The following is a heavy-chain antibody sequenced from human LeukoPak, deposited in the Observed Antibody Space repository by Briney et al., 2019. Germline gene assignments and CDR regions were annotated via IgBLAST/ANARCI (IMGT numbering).Heavy chain of an antibody. D-gene: IGHD6-13*01. CDR3: AKLGVSSSWYYFDY. Sequence: SETLSLTCTVSGGSISSSSYYWGWIRQPPGKGLEWIGSIYYSGSTYYNPSLKSRVTISVDTSKNQFSLKLSSVTAADTALYYCAKLGVSSSWYYFDYWGQGTLVTVSS. V-gene: IGHV4-39*07. CDR2: IYYSGST. J-gene: IGHJ4*02. CDR1: GGSISSSSYY.